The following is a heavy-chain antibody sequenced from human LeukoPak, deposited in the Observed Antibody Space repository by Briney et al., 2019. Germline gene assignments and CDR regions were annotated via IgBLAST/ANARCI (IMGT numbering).Heavy chain of an antibody. CDR1: GYSISIGYY. D-gene: IGHD2-8*01. J-gene: IGHJ6*03. Sequence: PSETLSLTCVVSGYSISIGYYWGWTRQPPGKGPEWIGRIYQSGSTNYNPSLKSRVTISVDTSKNQFSLKLTSVTAADTAVYYCARVARYCTNGVCPDYYFYYMDVWGKGTTVTVSS. V-gene: IGHV4-38-2*01. CDR3: ARVARYCTNGVCPDYYFYYMDV. CDR2: IYQSGST.